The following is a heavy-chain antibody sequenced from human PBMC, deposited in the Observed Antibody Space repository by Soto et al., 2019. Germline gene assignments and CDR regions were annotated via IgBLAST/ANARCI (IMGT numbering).Heavy chain of an antibody. CDR1: GFTFSSYA. Sequence: GGSLRLSCAASGFTFSSYAMHWVRQAPGKGLEYVSAISSNGGSTYYANSVKGRFTISRDNSKNTLYLQMGSLRAEDMAVYYCARGAPVALIAAAGTFFDYWGQGTLVTVSS. J-gene: IGHJ4*02. CDR2: ISSNGGST. CDR3: ARGAPVALIAAAGTFFDY. D-gene: IGHD6-13*01. V-gene: IGHV3-64*01.